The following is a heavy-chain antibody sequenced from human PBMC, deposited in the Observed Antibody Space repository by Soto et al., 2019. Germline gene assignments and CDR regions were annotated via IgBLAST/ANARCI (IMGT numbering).Heavy chain of an antibody. J-gene: IGHJ4*02. CDR3: APTVRGSGYYCVY. CDR1: GFTFSGYS. Sequence: GGSLRLSCAASGFTFSGYSMNWVRQAPGEGLEWVSYISSSGSTIYYADSVKGRFTISRDNAKNSLYLQMNSLRDEDTAVYYCAPTVRGSGYYCVYWGQGTLVTVSS. V-gene: IGHV3-48*02. CDR2: ISSSGSTI. D-gene: IGHD3-3*01.